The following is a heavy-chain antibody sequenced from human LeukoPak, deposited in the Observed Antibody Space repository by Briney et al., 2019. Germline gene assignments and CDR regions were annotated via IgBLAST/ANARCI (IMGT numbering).Heavy chain of an antibody. Sequence: GGSLKLSCAASGFTFSDYTMSWVRQAPGKGLEWVAATSSSDSGKYHADSVRGRFTISRDNSKNTLYLQMNSLRAGDAAVYYCAKAPVTTCSGAYCYPFDYWSQGTLVTVSS. CDR2: TSSSDSGK. V-gene: IGHV3-23*01. D-gene: IGHD2-15*01. J-gene: IGHJ4*02. CDR3: AKAPVTTCSGAYCYPFDY. CDR1: GFTFSDYT.